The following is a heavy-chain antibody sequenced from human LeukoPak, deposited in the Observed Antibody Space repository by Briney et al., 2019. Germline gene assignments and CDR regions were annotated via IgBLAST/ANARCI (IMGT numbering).Heavy chain of an antibody. Sequence: PGRSLRLSCAASGFTFSSYAMHWVRQAPGKGLEWVAVISYDGSNKYYADSVKGRFTISRDNSKNTLYLQMNSLRAKDTAVYYCARDYLRYQLLSWFDPWGQGTLVTASS. V-gene: IGHV3-30-3*01. D-gene: IGHD2-2*01. J-gene: IGHJ5*02. CDR1: GFTFSSYA. CDR3: ARDYLRYQLLSWFDP. CDR2: ISYDGSNK.